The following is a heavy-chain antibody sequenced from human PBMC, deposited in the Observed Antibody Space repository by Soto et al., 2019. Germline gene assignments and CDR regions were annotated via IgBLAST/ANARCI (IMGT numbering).Heavy chain of an antibody. J-gene: IGHJ3*02. CDR2: ISWDGGST. D-gene: IGHD2-8*02. Sequence: AGGSLRLSCAASGFTFDDYTMHWVRQAPGKGLEWVSLISWDGGSTYYADSVKGRFTISRDNSRNTLYLQMNSLRVEDTAIYYCAKDRGLLVVTPEGDFDIWGQGTMVTVSS. CDR1: GFTFDDYT. V-gene: IGHV3-43*01. CDR3: AKDRGLLVVTPEGDFDI.